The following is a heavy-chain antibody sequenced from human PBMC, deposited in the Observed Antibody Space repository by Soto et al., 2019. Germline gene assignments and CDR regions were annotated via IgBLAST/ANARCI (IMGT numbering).Heavy chain of an antibody. CDR2: IIPIFGTA. CDR1: GGTFSSYA. V-gene: IGHV1-69*13. Sequence: ASVKVSCKASGGTFSSYAISWVRQAPGQGLEWMGGIIPIFGTANYAQKFQVRVTITADESTSTAYMELSSLRSEDTAVYYCARDPGGIAAAPTGYYYGMDVWGQGTTVTVS. J-gene: IGHJ6*02. CDR3: ARDPGGIAAAPTGYYYGMDV. D-gene: IGHD6-13*01.